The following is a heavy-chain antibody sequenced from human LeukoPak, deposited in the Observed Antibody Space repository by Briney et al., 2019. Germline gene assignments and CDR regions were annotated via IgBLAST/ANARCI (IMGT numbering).Heavy chain of an antibody. CDR3: VRVLRGYYGSGSYDS. D-gene: IGHD3-10*01. V-gene: IGHV3-33*05. CDR1: GFTFSSYS. Sequence: GGSLRLSCAASGFTFSSYSMQWVRQTPGKGLEWVGIMSNSGENTFYGEAVKGRFTISRDNSQNTLYLQMNSLRAEDTAVYYCVRVLRGYYGSGSYDSWGQGTLVTVSS. CDR2: MSNSGENT. J-gene: IGHJ4*02.